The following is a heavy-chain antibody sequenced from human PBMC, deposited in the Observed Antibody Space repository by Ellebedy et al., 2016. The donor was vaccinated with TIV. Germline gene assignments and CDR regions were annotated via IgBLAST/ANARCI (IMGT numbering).Heavy chain of an antibody. D-gene: IGHD6-25*01. CDR1: GYSFTSYF. V-gene: IGHV1-46*01. CDR2: INPGTDIV. Sequence: ASVKVSCKASGYSFTSYFIHWVRQAPGQGLEWMGEINPGTDIVLFAQKFQGRVTMTRDTSTSTVYMELSSLRYEDTAVYYCAASGYDFDYWGQGTLVTVSS. J-gene: IGHJ4*02. CDR3: AASGYDFDY.